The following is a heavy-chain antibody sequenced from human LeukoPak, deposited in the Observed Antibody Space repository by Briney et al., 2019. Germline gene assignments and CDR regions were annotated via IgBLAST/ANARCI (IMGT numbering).Heavy chain of an antibody. V-gene: IGHV4-59*01. CDR1: GGSINSYY. Sequence: SETLSLTCTVSGGSINSYYWSWIRHPPGKGLEWIGYIYYSGSTNYNPSLESRATISVDTSKNEFSLKLGSVTAADTAVYYCAKDGEHSYGYDNWFDPWGQGILVTVSS. CDR2: IYYSGST. D-gene: IGHD5-18*01. J-gene: IGHJ5*02. CDR3: AKDGEHSYGYDNWFDP.